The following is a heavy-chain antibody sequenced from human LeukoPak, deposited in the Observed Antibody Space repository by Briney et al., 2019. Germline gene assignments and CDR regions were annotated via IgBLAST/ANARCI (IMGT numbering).Heavy chain of an antibody. D-gene: IGHD2-15*01. J-gene: IGHJ5*02. CDR3: AKSPPVVVVAATWFDP. CDR1: GFTFSSYA. Sequence: PGGFLRLSCAASGFTFSSYAMSWVRQAPGKGLEWVSAISGSGGSTYYADSVKGRFTISRDNSKNTLYLQMNSLRAEDTAVYYCAKSPPVVVVAATWFDPWGQGTLVTVSS. CDR2: ISGSGGST. V-gene: IGHV3-23*01.